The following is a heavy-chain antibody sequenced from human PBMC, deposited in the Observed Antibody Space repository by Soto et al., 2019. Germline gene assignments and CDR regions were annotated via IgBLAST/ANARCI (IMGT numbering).Heavy chain of an antibody. CDR3: AKAEKITAVAGCLDN. J-gene: IGHJ4*02. D-gene: IGHD6-19*01. Sequence: EVQLLESGGGLVQPGGSLSLSCVASEFTFSNYAMTWVRQAPGKGLEWVSSISGIGSITYYAESVKGRFAISRDNSKNTLFLQMNSLRAEDTCIYYSAKAEKITAVAGCLDNWGQGTLVTVSS. CDR2: ISGIGSIT. CDR1: EFTFSNYA. V-gene: IGHV3-23*01.